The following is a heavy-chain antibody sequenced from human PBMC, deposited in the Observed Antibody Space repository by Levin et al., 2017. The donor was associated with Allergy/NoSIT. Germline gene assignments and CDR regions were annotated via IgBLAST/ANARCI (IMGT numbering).Heavy chain of an antibody. CDR2: INPNSGGT. D-gene: IGHD3-16*02. CDR3: ARAGRTLGYQLWYFDL. V-gene: IGHV1-2*06. CDR1: GYTFTGYY. Sequence: GASVKVSCKASGYTFTGYYMHWVRQAPGQGLEWMGRINPNSGGTNYAQKFQGRVTMTRDTSISTAYMELSRLRSDDTAVYYCARAGRTLGYQLWYFDLWGRGTLVTVSS. J-gene: IGHJ2*01.